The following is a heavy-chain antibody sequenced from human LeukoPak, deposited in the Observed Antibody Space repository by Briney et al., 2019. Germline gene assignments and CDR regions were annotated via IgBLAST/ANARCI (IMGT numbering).Heavy chain of an antibody. D-gene: IGHD6-19*01. J-gene: IGHJ4*02. CDR3: ARGQWLDNY. CDR2: INHSGST. CDR1: GGSFSCYY. Sequence: PSETLSLTCAVYGGSFSCYYWSWIRQPPGKGLEWIGEINHSGSTNYNPSLKSRVTISVDTSKNQFSLKLSSVAVADTAVYYCARGQWLDNYWGQGTPVTVSS. V-gene: IGHV4-34*01.